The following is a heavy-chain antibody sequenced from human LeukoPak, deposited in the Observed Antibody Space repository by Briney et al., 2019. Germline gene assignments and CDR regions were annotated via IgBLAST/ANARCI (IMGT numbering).Heavy chain of an antibody. D-gene: IGHD3-22*01. CDR2: IYHSGST. V-gene: IGHV4-4*02. Sequence: TSETLSLTCAVSGGSISSSNWWSWVRQPPGKGLEWIGEIYHSGSTNYNPSLKSRVTISVDTSKNQFSLKLSSVTAADTAVYYCASRIYYDSSGYLDYWGQGTLVTVSS. CDR3: ASRIYYDSSGYLDY. CDR1: GGSISSSNW. J-gene: IGHJ4*02.